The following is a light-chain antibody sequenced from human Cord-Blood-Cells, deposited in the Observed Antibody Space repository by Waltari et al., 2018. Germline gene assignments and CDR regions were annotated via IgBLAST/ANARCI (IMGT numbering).Light chain of an antibody. CDR3: MQALQYT. CDR1: QSLLHSNGYNY. Sequence: DIVMTQSPLSLPVTPGEPASISCRSSQSLLHSNGYNYLDWYLQKPGQSPQLLIYLGSNRASGVPDRFSGSGSGTDFTLKISRVEAEDVGVYYCMQALQYTLGQGTKLEIK. J-gene: IGKJ2*01. CDR2: LGS. V-gene: IGKV2-28*01.